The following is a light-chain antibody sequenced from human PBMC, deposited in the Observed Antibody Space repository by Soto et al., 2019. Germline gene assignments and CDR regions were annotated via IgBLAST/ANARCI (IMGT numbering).Light chain of an antibody. J-gene: IGKJ1*01. Sequence: DIQMTQSPSTLSVSVGDRVTITFRASQTISSWLAWYQQKPEKAPKLLIYKASTLKSGVPSRFSGSGSGTEFTLTISSLQPDNFATYYCQHYNSYSEAFGQGTKVDIK. CDR2: KAS. CDR1: QTISSW. CDR3: QHYNSYSEA. V-gene: IGKV1-5*03.